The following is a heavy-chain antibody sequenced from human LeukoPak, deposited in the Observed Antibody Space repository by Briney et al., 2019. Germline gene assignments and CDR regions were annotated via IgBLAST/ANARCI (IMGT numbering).Heavy chain of an antibody. CDR2: ISDDGSKI. J-gene: IGHJ5*02. CDR1: GFRFSSYG. Sequence: GGSLRLSCAASGFRFSSYGMHRVRQAPGKGLEWVAVISDDGSKIYYGDSVKGRFTISRDNSKNTLNLQMDSLRADDTAVYYCGKGPGYSVYDNLPHHWGQGTPVTASS. CDR3: GKGPGYSVYDNLPHH. V-gene: IGHV3-30*18. D-gene: IGHD5/OR15-5a*01.